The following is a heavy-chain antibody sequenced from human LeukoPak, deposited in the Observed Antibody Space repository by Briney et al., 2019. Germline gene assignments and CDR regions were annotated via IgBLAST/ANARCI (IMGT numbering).Heavy chain of an antibody. Sequence: GGSLRLSCAASGFTFSSYSMNWVRQAPGKGLEWVSYISSGSSTIYYADSVKGRFTISRDNAKNSLYLQMNSLRAEDTAVYYCAREMGAATTYFDYWGQGTPVIVSS. V-gene: IGHV3-48*01. D-gene: IGHD1-1*01. J-gene: IGHJ4*02. CDR1: GFTFSSYS. CDR3: AREMGAATTYFDY. CDR2: ISSGSSTI.